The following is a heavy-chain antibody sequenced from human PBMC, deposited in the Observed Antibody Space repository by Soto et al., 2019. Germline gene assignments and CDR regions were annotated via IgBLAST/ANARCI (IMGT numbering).Heavy chain of an antibody. CDR3: ATDLSTITFGGVIND. Sequence: QVQLVQSGAEVKKPGASVKVSCKVSGYTLTEISMYWVRQAPGRGLEWMGGFDPEDGETIYAQKFQGRVTMTEDRSTDTAYMELSSLRSEDTAVYYCATDLSTITFGGVINDWGQGILVTVSS. CDR1: GYTLTEIS. V-gene: IGHV1-24*01. D-gene: IGHD3-16*01. CDR2: FDPEDGET. J-gene: IGHJ4*02.